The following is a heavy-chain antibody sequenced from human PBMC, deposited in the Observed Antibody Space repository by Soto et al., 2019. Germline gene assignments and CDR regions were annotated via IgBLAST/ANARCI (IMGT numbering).Heavy chain of an antibody. J-gene: IGHJ4*02. CDR3: AHILRGYDILTGEISAVFDY. V-gene: IGHV2-5*02. Sequence: SGPTLVNPTQTLTLTCTFSGFSLSTSGVGVGWIRQPPGKALEWLALIYWDDDKRYSPSLKSRLTITKDTSKNQVVLTMTNMDPVDTATYYCAHILRGYDILTGEISAVFDYWGQGTLVTVSS. D-gene: IGHD3-9*01. CDR1: GFSLSTSGVG. CDR2: IYWDDDK.